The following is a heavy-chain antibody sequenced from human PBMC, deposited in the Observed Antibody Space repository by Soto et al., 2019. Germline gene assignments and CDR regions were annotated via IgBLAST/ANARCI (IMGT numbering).Heavy chain of an antibody. CDR3: AKAPGAVAGTKVVYYYYGMDV. Sequence: GGSLRLSCAASGFTFSSYAMSWVRQAPGKGLEWVSAISGSGGSTYYADSVKGRFTISRDNSKKTLYLQMNSLRAEDTAVYYCAKAPGAVAGTKVVYYYYGMDVWGQGTTVTVSS. CDR2: ISGSGGST. CDR1: GFTFSSYA. D-gene: IGHD6-19*01. V-gene: IGHV3-23*01. J-gene: IGHJ6*02.